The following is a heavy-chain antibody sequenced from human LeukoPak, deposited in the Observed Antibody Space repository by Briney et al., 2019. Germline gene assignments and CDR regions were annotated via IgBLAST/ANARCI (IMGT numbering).Heavy chain of an antibody. Sequence: GASVKVSCKASGYTFTSYAMHWVRQAPGQVLEWMGLINPDGGNTNYAQNFQGRVTLTRDTSTSTVYMELSSLRSEDTAIYYCARIRDGYNDAYDLWGQGTVVTVPS. J-gene: IGHJ3*01. V-gene: IGHV1-46*01. CDR1: GYTFTSYA. D-gene: IGHD5-24*01. CDR2: INPDGGNT. CDR3: ARIRDGYNDAYDL.